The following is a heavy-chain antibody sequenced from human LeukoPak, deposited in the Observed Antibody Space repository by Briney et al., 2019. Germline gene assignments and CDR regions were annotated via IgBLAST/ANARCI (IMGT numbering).Heavy chain of an antibody. Sequence: GGSLRLSCAASGFTFSSYSMNWVRQAPGKGLEWVSSISSSSSYIYYADSVKGRFTISRDNAKNSLYLQMNSLRAEDTAVYYCARGHCSGGSCVTYYFDYWGQGTLVPVSS. CDR2: ISSSSSYI. CDR3: ARGHCSGGSCVTYYFDY. V-gene: IGHV3-21*01. D-gene: IGHD2-15*01. CDR1: GFTFSSYS. J-gene: IGHJ4*02.